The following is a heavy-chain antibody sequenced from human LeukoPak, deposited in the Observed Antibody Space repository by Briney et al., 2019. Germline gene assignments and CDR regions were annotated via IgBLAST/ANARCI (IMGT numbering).Heavy chain of an antibody. Sequence: GGSLRLSCAASGFSFSSYAMSWVRQAAGKGLEWGSGVSGSGSNTYNADSVKGRFTISRDNSKNTLYLQMNSLRAEDTALYYCAKSAAINYYYYMDVWGKGTTVTVSS. J-gene: IGHJ6*03. CDR2: VSGSGSNT. V-gene: IGHV3-23*01. D-gene: IGHD2-2*01. CDR1: GFSFSSYA. CDR3: AKSAAINYYYYMDV.